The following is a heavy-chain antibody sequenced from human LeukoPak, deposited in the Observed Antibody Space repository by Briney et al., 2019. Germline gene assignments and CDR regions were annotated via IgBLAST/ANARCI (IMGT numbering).Heavy chain of an antibody. CDR1: GFTFSSYG. D-gene: IGHD7-27*01. CDR3: VRVKLGIEDS. Sequence: GGSLRLSCAASGFTFSSYGMHWVRQAPGKGLEWVAVISYDGSNKYYADSVKGRFTISRDNSKNTLYLQMNSLRSEDTAVYYCVRVKLGIEDSWGQGTLVTVSS. CDR2: ISYDGSNK. J-gene: IGHJ4*02. V-gene: IGHV3-30*03.